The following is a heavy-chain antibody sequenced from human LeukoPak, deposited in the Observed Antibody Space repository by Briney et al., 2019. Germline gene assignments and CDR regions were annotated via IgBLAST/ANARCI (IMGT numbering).Heavy chain of an antibody. J-gene: IGHJ4*02. CDR1: AFTFSSSW. CDR3: PLELGEGFDY. Sequence: GGSLRLSCAASAFTFSSSWMTWVLKAPGKGLEWVASINQDGGEIHYVDSVKGRFTISRDNAKNSLYLQMNSLRAEDTAVYYCPLELGEGFDYWGQGTLVTVSS. CDR2: INQDGGEI. V-gene: IGHV3-7*01. D-gene: IGHD1-7*01.